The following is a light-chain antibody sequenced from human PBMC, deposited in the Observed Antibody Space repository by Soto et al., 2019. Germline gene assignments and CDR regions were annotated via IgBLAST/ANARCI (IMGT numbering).Light chain of an antibody. CDR3: SSYTSGSTLV. CDR2: EVS. J-gene: IGLJ3*02. V-gene: IGLV2-14*03. CDR1: STDVGGYTY. Sequence: QSALTQPASVSGSPGQSITISCTGSSTDVGGYTYVSWYQQFPGKPPKLMIYEVSNRPSGVSNRFSGSKSGNTASLTISGLQAEDEADYYCSSYTSGSTLVFGGGTQLTVL.